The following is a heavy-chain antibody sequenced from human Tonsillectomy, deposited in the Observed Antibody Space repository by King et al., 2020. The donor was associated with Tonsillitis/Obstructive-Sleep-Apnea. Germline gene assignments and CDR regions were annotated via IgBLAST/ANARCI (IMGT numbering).Heavy chain of an antibody. Sequence: VQLVESGGGLVQPGGSLRLSCAASGFTFSSYWMHWVRQAPGKGLVWVSRINSDGSSTSYADSVKGRFTISRDNAKNTLYLQMNSLRAEDTAVYYCARVSYGDYVPPHYWGQGTLVTVSS. CDR2: INSDGSST. CDR3: ARVSYGDYVPPHY. V-gene: IGHV3-74*01. CDR1: GFTFSSYW. D-gene: IGHD4-17*01. J-gene: IGHJ4*02.